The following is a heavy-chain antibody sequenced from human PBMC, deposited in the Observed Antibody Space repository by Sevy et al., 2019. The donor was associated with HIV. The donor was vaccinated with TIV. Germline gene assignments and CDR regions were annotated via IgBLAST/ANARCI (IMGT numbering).Heavy chain of an antibody. CDR2: ISYDGSNK. CDR1: GFTFSSYA. J-gene: IGHJ4*02. Sequence: GGSLRLSCAASGFTFSSYAMHWVRQAPGKGLEWVAVISYDGSNKYYADSVKGRFTIYRDNSKNTLYLQMNSLGAEDTAVYYCARDYGSGTTLTLDYWGQGTLVTVSS. CDR3: ARDYGSGTTLTLDY. D-gene: IGHD3-10*01. V-gene: IGHV3-30-3*01.